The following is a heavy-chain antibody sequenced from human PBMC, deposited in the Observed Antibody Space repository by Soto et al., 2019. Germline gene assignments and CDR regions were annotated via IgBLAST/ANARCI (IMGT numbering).Heavy chain of an antibody. J-gene: IGHJ2*01. CDR2: ISGSGIST. Sequence: PGGSLRLSCAASGFTFSSQGMHWVRQAPGKGLEWVSAISGSGISTHYADSVKGRFTVSRDNSKNTLYLQMNSLRAEDTAVYNCAKEPVGPDWYFDLWGRGTLVTVSS. CDR3: AKEPVGPDWYFDL. CDR1: GFTFSSQG. V-gene: IGHV3-23*01.